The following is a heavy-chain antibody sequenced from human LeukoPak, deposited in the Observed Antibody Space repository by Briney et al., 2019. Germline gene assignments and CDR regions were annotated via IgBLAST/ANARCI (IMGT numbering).Heavy chain of an antibody. CDR3: ARDRDWGITGTTLVDAFDI. CDR2: INAYNGNT. D-gene: IGHD1-7*01. J-gene: IGHJ3*02. V-gene: IGHV1-18*01. CDR1: GYTFTSYG. Sequence: ASVKVSCKASGYTFTSYGISWVRQAPGQGLEWMGWINAYNGNTNYAQKLQGRVTMTTDTSTSTAYMELRSLRSDDTAVYYCARDRDWGITGTTLVDAFDIWGQGTMVTVSS.